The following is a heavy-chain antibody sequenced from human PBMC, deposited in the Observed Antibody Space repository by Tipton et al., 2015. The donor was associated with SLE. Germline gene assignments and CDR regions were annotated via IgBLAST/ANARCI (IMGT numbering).Heavy chain of an antibody. Sequence: TLSLTCAVSGASIGSGGYSWNWIRQPPGKGLQWIGYIFHSGITYYNPSLKSRVTMSVDRSKNQFSLRLTYVTAADTAVYFCARGGVGGYDYFDYWGQGTLVTVSS. CDR3: ARGGVGGYDYFDY. V-gene: IGHV4-30-2*01. CDR2: IFHSGIT. D-gene: IGHD5-12*01. CDR1: GASIGSGGYS. J-gene: IGHJ4*01.